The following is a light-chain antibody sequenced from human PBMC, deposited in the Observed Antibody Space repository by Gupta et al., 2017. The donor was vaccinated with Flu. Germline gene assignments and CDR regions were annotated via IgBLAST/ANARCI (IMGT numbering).Light chain of an antibody. CDR2: DDS. Sequence: GKTATSTAWANNIGSKTVRCYQQKPDHAPLLLVYDDSVRPSGIPERLSGSNSANTATLTTTRVQAGDEADYYCQLADSTTYHQIFGGGTKLTVL. J-gene: IGLJ2*01. CDR1: NIGSKT. CDR3: QLADSTTYHQI. V-gene: IGLV3-21*03.